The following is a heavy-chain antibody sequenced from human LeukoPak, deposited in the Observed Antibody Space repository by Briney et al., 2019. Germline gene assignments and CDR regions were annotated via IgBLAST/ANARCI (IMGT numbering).Heavy chain of an antibody. CDR3: ARQLGLRVWALDY. D-gene: IGHD2-21*01. Sequence: SETLSLTCTVSGDSIGSDNFWWGWIRQPPGKGLEWLGIIFHKGNTHYSSSLKSRVSVSVDTSKNQFSLRLSAVTAEDTAVYYCARQLGLRVWALDYWGQGTLVTVSS. CDR2: IFHKGNT. J-gene: IGHJ4*02. CDR1: GDSIGSDNFW. V-gene: IGHV4-39*01.